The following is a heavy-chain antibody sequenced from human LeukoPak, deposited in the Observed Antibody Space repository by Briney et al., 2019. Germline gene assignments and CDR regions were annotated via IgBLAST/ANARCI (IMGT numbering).Heavy chain of an antibody. V-gene: IGHV3-74*01. J-gene: IGHJ4*02. D-gene: IGHD6-6*01. Sequence: GGSLRLSCAASGFTFSNYWMHWVRQAPGKGLLWVSRINSDGSITNYADSVKGRFTVSRDNAKNTLYLQMNSLGAEDTAVYYCARTAYSTSSLGFWGQGTLVTVSS. CDR1: GFTFSNYW. CDR3: ARTAYSTSSLGF. CDR2: INSDGSIT.